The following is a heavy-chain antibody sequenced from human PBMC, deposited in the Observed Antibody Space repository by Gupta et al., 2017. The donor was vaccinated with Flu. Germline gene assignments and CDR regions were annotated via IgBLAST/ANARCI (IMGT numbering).Heavy chain of an antibody. CDR1: SFSGYY. CDR2: INHSGST. V-gene: IGHV4-34*01. D-gene: IGHD3-10*01. J-gene: IGHJ6*02. CDR3: ASFNRVFYGMDV. Sequence: SFSGYYWSWIRQPPGKGLEWIGEINHSGSTNYNPSLKSRVTISVDTSKNQFSLKLSSVTAADTAVYYCASFNRVFYGMDVWGQGTTVTVSS.